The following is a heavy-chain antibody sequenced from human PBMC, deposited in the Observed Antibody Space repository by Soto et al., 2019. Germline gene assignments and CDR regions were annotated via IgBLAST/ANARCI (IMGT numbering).Heavy chain of an antibody. Sequence: GGSLRLSCAASGFTFSSYEVNWVRQAPGKGLEWVSYISSSGSTIYYADSVKGRFTISRDNAKNSLYLQMNSLRVEDTAVYYCASRNTGGFDYWSRGTLVTVSS. CDR2: ISSSGSTI. CDR1: GFTFSSYE. D-gene: IGHD2-2*02. V-gene: IGHV3-48*03. J-gene: IGHJ4*02. CDR3: ASRNTGGFDY.